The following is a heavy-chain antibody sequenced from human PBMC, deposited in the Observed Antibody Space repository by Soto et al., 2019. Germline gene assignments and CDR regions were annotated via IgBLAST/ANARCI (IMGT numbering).Heavy chain of an antibody. D-gene: IGHD3-10*01. Sequence: PWGSLRLPCVASAITFRSRAMSWVRQAPGEGLEWVAVITETGGDAKYADSVKGRFTVSSDKPKNTLYLQMNSLRVEDTAVYYCAKLNRTVVDHFDCWGQGTLVTVSS. CDR2: ITETGGDA. J-gene: IGHJ4*02. CDR1: AITFRSRA. V-gene: IGHV3-23*01. CDR3: AKLNRTVVDHFDC.